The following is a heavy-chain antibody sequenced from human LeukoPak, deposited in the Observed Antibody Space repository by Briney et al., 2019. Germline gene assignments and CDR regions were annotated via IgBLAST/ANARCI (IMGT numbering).Heavy chain of an antibody. V-gene: IGHV3-74*01. Sequence: GGSLRLSCAASGFTFSDYWMHWDRQAPGKGLVWVSRLTSDGRSTSYADSVKGRFTMSRDNAKNTLFLQMNSLRDEDTAVYYCARGASTYSDYWGQGTPVTVSS. CDR3: ARGASTYSDY. CDR2: LTSDGRST. J-gene: IGHJ4*02. CDR1: GFTFSDYW.